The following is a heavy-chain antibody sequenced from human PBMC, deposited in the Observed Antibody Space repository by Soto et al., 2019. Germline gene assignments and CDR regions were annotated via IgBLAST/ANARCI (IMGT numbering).Heavy chain of an antibody. Sequence: VASVKVSCKASGGTFSSYAISWVRQAPGQGLEWMGGIIPIFGTANYAQKFQGRVTITADESTSTAYMELSSLRSEDTAVYYCASIDSSGDGAWGQGTLVAVSS. CDR1: GGTFSSYA. D-gene: IGHD3-22*01. CDR3: ASIDSSGDGA. CDR2: IIPIFGTA. V-gene: IGHV1-69*13. J-gene: IGHJ5*02.